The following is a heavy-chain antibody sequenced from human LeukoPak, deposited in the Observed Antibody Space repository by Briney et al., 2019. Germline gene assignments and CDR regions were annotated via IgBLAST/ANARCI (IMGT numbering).Heavy chain of an antibody. V-gene: IGHV4-34*01. D-gene: IGHD6-13*01. CDR3: ARESPGIAAATD. CDR2: INHSGST. J-gene: IGHJ4*02. CDR1: GGSISSYY. Sequence: SETLSLTCTVSGGSISSYYWSWIRQPPGKGLEWIGEINHSGSTNYNPSLKSRVTISVDTSKNQFSLKLSSVTAADTAVYYCARESPGIAAATDWGQGTLVTVSS.